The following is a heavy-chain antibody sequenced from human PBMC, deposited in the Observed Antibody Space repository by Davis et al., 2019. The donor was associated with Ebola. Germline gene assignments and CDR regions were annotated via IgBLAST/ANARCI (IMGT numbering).Heavy chain of an antibody. CDR2: ISYSVNT. J-gene: IGHJ4*02. CDR1: GGSISSGGYY. CDR3: AREDASSTSADY. D-gene: IGHD2-15*01. V-gene: IGHV4-31*03. Sequence: SETLSLTCTVSGGSISSGGYYWSWIRQHPGRGLEWIGYISYSVNTYYNPSLKSRVIISMDTSKNQFSLKLSSVTAADTAVYYCAREDASSTSADYWGQGILVTVSS.